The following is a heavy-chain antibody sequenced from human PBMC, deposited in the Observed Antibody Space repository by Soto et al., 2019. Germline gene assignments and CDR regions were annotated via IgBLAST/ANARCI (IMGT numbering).Heavy chain of an antibody. CDR1: GGSISSYY. Sequence: PSETLSLTCTVSGGSISSYYWSWIRQPPGKGLEWIGYIYYSGSTNYNPSLKSRVTISVDTSKNQFSLKLSSVTAADTAVYYCARDTSYYYDSSGKEGGFDYWGQGTLVTVSS. D-gene: IGHD3-22*01. CDR3: ARDTSYYYDSSGKEGGFDY. CDR2: IYYSGST. J-gene: IGHJ4*02. V-gene: IGHV4-59*01.